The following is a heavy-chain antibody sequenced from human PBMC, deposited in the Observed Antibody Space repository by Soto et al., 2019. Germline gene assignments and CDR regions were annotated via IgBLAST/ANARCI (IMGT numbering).Heavy chain of an antibody. CDR2: IYHSEST. V-gene: IGHV4-30-2*01. CDR1: AGSISSGGYS. J-gene: IGHJ4*02. Sequence: SETLSLTCAVSAGSISSGGYSWSWIPQPTGKGLEWIGDIYHSESTYYNPSLTSRVTIAADRSKNQFSLKLSSVTAADSAVYYCAAGSEQPRYFWSQGSLVTFTS. D-gene: IGHD3-10*01. CDR3: AAGSEQPRYF.